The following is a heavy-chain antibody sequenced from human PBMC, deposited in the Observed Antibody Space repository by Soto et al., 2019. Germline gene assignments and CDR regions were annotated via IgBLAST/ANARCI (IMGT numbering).Heavy chain of an antibody. CDR3: GRVRVDKAEGWFDP. D-gene: IGHD5-18*01. Sequence: RGESLKISCKASGYSFTTYWITWVRQMPGKGLEWMGRIDPSDSYANYSPSFQGHVTISADKSINTAYLQWSSLKASDTAIYYCGRVRVDKAEGWFDPWGQGTLVTSPQ. J-gene: IGHJ5*02. CDR2: IDPSDSYA. CDR1: GYSFTTYW. V-gene: IGHV5-10-1*01.